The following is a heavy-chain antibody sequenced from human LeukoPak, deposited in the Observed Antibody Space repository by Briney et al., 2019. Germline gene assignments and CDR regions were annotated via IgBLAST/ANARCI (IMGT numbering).Heavy chain of an antibody. D-gene: IGHD6-13*01. CDR1: GFIFHDYG. J-gene: IGHJ4*02. V-gene: IGHV3-9*01. CDR2: ISRNSNTI. CDR3: TKAPYSSSWYYFDY. Sequence: PGGSLRLSCAASGFIFHDYGMHWVRQAPGKGLEWVSGISRNSNTIYYADSVKGRFTISRDNAKNSLYLQMNSLRAEDTALYYCTKAPYSSSWYYFDYWGQGTLVTVS.